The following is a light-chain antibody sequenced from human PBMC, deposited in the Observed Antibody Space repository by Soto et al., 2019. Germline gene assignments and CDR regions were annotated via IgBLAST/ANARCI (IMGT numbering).Light chain of an antibody. J-gene: IGKJ5*01. CDR1: QSISSSF. CDR3: QQYDNSPIT. CDR2: GAS. Sequence: LVLTQSPGILSLSPGERASLSCGSSQSISSSFLAWYQQKPGQAPRLLIYGASSRATGIPDRFSGTGSETDFTLTISRLEPEDFAVYYCQQYDNSPITFGQGTRLEIK. V-gene: IGKV3-20*01.